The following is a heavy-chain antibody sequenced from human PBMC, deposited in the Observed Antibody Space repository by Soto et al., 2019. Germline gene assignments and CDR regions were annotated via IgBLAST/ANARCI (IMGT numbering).Heavy chain of an antibody. CDR1: GYTFTSFY. J-gene: IGHJ6*02. CDR3: ASSPAFSSSWYGIPPDPSHGLDA. V-gene: IGHV1-46*01. D-gene: IGHD6-13*01. CDR2: INPSGGIT. Sequence: QMQLVQSGAEVKRPGASVRVSCKSSGYTFTSFYIHWVRQAPGQGLEWMGIINPSGGITNFAQRFQGRVTMTRDMPTNTHYTELSSLTSDDTAVYYCASSPAFSSSWYGIPPDPSHGLDAWGQETTVTVS.